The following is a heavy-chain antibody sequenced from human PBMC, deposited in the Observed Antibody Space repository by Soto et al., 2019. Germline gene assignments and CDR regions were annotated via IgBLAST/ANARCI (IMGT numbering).Heavy chain of an antibody. V-gene: IGHV4-59*01. D-gene: IGHD3-22*01. Sequence: SETLSLTCTVSGRSISSYYWSWIRQPPGKGLQWIGYIYYSGSTNYNPSLKRRVTISVDTSKNQFSLKLSSVTDADTAVYYCARVYYYDRGGFEYWGQGTLVTVSS. CDR1: GRSISSYY. CDR2: IYYSGST. J-gene: IGHJ4*02. CDR3: ARVYYYDRGGFEY.